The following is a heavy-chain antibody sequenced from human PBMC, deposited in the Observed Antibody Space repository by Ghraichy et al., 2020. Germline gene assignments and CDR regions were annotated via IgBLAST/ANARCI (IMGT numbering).Heavy chain of an antibody. CDR1: GFTFSSYA. V-gene: IGHV3-64*01. J-gene: IGHJ4*02. D-gene: IGHD4-17*01. CDR2: ISSNGGST. CDR3: ARSSYGDNLDY. Sequence: GESLNISCAASGFTFSSYAMHWVRQAPGKGLEYVSAISSNGGSTYYANSVKGRFTISRYNSKNTLYLQMGSLRAEDMAVYYCARSSYGDNLDYWGQGTLVTVSS.